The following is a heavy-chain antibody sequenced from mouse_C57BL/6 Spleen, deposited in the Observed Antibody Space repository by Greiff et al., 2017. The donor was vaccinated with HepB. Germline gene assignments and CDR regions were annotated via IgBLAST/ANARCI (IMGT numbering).Heavy chain of an antibody. V-gene: IGHV3-1*01. CDR2: ISYSGST. CDR3: ARRGTSYAMDY. D-gene: IGHD3-3*01. J-gene: IGHJ4*01. CDR1: GYSITSGYD. Sequence: EVHLVESGPGMVKPSQSLSLTCTVTGYSITSGYDWHWIRHFPGNKLEWMGYISYSGSTNYNPSLKSRISITHDTSKNHFFLKLNSVTTEDTATYYCARRGTSYAMDYWGQGTSVTVSS.